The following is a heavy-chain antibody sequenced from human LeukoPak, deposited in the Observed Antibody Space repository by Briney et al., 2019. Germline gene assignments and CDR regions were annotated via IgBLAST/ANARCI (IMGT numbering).Heavy chain of an antibody. CDR2: ISSSGSTI. V-gene: IGHV3-48*03. Sequence: GGSLRLSCAASGFTFSSYEMNWVRQAPGKGLEWVSYISSSGSTIYYADSVKGRFTISRDNAKNSLYLQMNSLRAEDTAVYYCAKYSGYEYYYHYYMDVWGKGTTVTISS. CDR3: AKYSGYEYYYHYYMDV. CDR1: GFTFSSYE. D-gene: IGHD5-12*01. J-gene: IGHJ6*03.